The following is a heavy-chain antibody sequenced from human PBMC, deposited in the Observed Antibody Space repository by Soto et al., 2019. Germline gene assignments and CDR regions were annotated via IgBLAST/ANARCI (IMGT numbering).Heavy chain of an antibody. Sequence: QVQLVQSGAEVKKPGASVKVSCKASGYTFTSYDINWVRQATGQGLEWMGWMNPNSGNTGYAQKFQGRVTLNRNTTIRTAYMALISLRSEDTAVDYCAREWTETTSRDVWGQGTTVTVSS. J-gene: IGHJ6*02. V-gene: IGHV1-8*01. D-gene: IGHD1-1*01. CDR3: AREWTETTSRDV. CDR2: MNPNSGNT. CDR1: GYTFTSYD.